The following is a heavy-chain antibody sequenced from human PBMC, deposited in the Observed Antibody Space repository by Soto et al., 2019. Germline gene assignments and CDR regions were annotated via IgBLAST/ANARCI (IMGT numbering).Heavy chain of an antibody. J-gene: IGHJ4*01. CDR2: MSSDGINE. D-gene: IGHD1-26*01. Sequence: PGGSLRLSRAASGFIFSNCGMHWVRQAAGRGLEWVAAMSSDGINEHYTDSVKGRFTISRDNSKNTLSLQMDSLGEEDSAVYYCARGDFPYFDYWGHGTLVTVSS. CDR3: ARGDFPYFDY. CDR1: GFIFSNCG. V-gene: IGHV3-30*03.